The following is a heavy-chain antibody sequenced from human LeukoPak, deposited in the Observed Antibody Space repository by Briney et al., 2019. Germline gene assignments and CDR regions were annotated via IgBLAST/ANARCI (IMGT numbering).Heavy chain of an antibody. CDR3: AKGDIVAEN. CDR2: ISGSGGST. J-gene: IGHJ4*02. V-gene: IGHV3-23*01. CDR1: GFTFSSYA. D-gene: IGHD5-12*01. Sequence: GGSLRLSCAASGFTFSSYAMSWVRQAPAKGLEWVSAISGSGGSTYYADSVKGRFTISRDNSKNTLYLQMNSMSAEDTAVYYCAKGDIVAENWGQGTLVTVSS.